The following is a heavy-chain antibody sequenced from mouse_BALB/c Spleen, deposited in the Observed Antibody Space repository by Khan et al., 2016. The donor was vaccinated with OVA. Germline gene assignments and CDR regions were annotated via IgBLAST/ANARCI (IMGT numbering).Heavy chain of an antibody. CDR3: ARKNTAYYDNYYTMDY. V-gene: IGHV1-54*01. Sequence: QVQLKQSGAELVRPGTSVKVSCKASGYAFTNYLIEWIKQRPGQGLEWIGVINPGSGGTNYNEKFKGKATLTADKSSSTAYMQLSSLTSDDSAVYFCARKNTAYYDNYYTMDYWGQGTSVTVSS. CDR1: GYAFTNYL. D-gene: IGHD2-10*01. CDR2: INPGSGGT. J-gene: IGHJ4*01.